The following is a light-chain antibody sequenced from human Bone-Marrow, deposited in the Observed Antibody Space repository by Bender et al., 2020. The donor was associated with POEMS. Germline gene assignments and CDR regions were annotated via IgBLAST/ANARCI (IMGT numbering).Light chain of an antibody. CDR1: SSNIGSNY. CDR2: KDN. V-gene: IGLV1-47*01. CDR3: AAWDDSQGVFYV. J-gene: IGLJ1*01. Sequence: QSVLTQPPSVSGTPGQRVTISCSGSSSNIGSNYVYWYQQLPGTAPKLLIYKDNQRPSGVPDRFSGSKSGTSASLAISGLRSEDEANYYCAAWDDSQGVFYVFGTGTKVTVL.